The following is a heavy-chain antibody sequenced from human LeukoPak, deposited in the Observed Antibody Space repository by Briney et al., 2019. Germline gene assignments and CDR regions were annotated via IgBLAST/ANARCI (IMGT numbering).Heavy chain of an antibody. CDR2: IYHSGST. CDR3: ASRSRTWGYKRGFDY. V-gene: IGHV4-38-2*02. J-gene: IGHJ4*02. Sequence: PSETLSLTCTVSGYSISSGYYWGWIRQPPGKGLEWIGTIYHSGSTYYNPSLKSRVTISVDTSKNQFSLKLSSVTAADTAVYYCASRSRTWGYKRGFDYWGQGTLVTVSS. CDR1: GYSISSGYY. D-gene: IGHD5-24*01.